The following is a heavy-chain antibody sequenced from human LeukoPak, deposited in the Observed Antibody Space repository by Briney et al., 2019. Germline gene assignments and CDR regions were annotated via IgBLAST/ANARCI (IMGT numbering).Heavy chain of an antibody. D-gene: IGHD6-13*01. CDR1: GYTFTSYD. J-gene: IGHJ4*02. V-gene: IGHV1-8*01. Sequence: APVKVSCKASGYTFTSYDINWVRQATGQGLEWLGYMNPNSGNTGYAQKFQGRVTMTRNTSISTAYMELSSLRSEDTAVYYCAKGIAATDYWGQGTLVTVSS. CDR2: MNPNSGNT. CDR3: AKGIAATDY.